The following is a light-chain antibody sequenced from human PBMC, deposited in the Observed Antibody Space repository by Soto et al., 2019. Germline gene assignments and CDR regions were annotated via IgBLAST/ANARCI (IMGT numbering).Light chain of an antibody. CDR2: SNN. CDR1: SSNIGSNT. CDR3: AAWDDSLTSVV. J-gene: IGLJ2*01. V-gene: IGLV1-44*01. Sequence: QSVLTQPPSASGTPGQRVTISCSGSSSNIGSNTVNWYQQLPGTAPKLLIYSNNQRPSGVPDRFSGSRSGTSASLAISGLQSEDEGDYYCAAWDDSLTSVVFGGGTKVTVL.